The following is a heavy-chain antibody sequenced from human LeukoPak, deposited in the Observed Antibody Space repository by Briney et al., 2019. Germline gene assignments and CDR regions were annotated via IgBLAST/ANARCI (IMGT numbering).Heavy chain of an antibody. CDR2: MNPNSANT. V-gene: IGHV1-8*01. Sequence: ASVKVSCKASGYTFTSYDINRVRQATGQGLELFGLMNPNSANTGYAQKFQRRVTMTRNTSISTAYMELSSLRSEDTAVYYCARGNMSWFAPWGQGTLVTVSS. D-gene: IGHD2/OR15-2a*01. CDR3: ARGNMSWFAP. J-gene: IGHJ5*02. CDR1: GYTFTSYD.